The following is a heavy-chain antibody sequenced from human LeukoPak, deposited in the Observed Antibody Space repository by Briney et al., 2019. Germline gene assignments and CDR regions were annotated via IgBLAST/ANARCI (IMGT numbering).Heavy chain of an antibody. D-gene: IGHD7-27*01. J-gene: IGHJ3*02. Sequence: PSETLSLTCAVYGGSFSGYYWSWIRQPPGKGLEWIGEINHSGSTNYNPTLKSRVTISVDTSKNQFSLKLSSVTAADTAVYYCARASPGDTDAFDIWGQGTMVTVS. CDR1: GGSFSGYY. CDR3: ARASPGDTDAFDI. CDR2: INHSGST. V-gene: IGHV4-34*01.